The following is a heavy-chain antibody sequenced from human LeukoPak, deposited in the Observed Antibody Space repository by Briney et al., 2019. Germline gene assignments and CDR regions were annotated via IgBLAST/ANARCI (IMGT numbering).Heavy chain of an antibody. CDR2: ISSSGSTI. CDR3: ARIGELYYYYYMDV. V-gene: IGHV3-11*01. D-gene: IGHD2-21*01. Sequence: GGSLRLSCAASGFTFSDYYMSWIRQAPGKGLEWVSYISSSGSTIYYADSVKGRFTISRDNAKNSLCLQMNSLRAEDTAVYYCARIGELYYYYYMDVWGKGTTVTVSS. J-gene: IGHJ6*03. CDR1: GFTFSDYY.